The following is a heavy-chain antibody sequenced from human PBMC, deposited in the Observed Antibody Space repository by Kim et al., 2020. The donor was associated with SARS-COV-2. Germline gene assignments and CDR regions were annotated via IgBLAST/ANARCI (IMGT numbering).Heavy chain of an antibody. Sequence: GGSLRLSCAASGFTFSDYYMSWIRQAPGKGLEWVSYISSSSSYTNYADSVKGRFTISRDNAKNSLYLQMNSLRAEDTAVYYCARDHSTYYYDSSGYYRALTPESDCYGMDVWGQGTTVTVSS. J-gene: IGHJ6*02. CDR3: ARDHSTYYYDSSGYYRALTPESDCYGMDV. V-gene: IGHV3-11*05. D-gene: IGHD3-22*01. CDR1: GFTFSDYY. CDR2: ISSSSSYT.